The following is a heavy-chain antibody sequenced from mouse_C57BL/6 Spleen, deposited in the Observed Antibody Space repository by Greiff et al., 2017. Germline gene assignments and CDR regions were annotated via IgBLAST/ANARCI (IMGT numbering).Heavy chain of an antibody. CDR3: ARFDYDGHYFDY. V-gene: IGHV1-26*01. CDR2: INPNNGGT. CDR1: GYTFTDYY. D-gene: IGHD2-4*01. J-gene: IGHJ2*01. Sequence: VQLQQSGPELVKPGASVKISCKASGYTFTDYYMNWVKQSHGKSLEWIGDINPNNGGTSYNQKFKGKATLTVDKSSSTAYMELRSLTSEDSAVYYCARFDYDGHYFDYWGQGTTLTVSS.